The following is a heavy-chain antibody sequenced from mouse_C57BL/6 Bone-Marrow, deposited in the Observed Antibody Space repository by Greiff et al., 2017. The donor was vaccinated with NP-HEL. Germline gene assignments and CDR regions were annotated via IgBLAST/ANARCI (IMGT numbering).Heavy chain of an antibody. Sequence: QIQLVQSGPELKKPGETVKISCKASGYTFTNYGMNWVKQAPGKGLKWMGWINTYTGEPTYADDFKGRFAFSLETSASTAYLQINNLKNEDMATYFCARGFSGTWYYAMDYWGQGTSVTVSS. CDR1: GYTFTNYG. CDR3: ARGFSGTWYYAMDY. J-gene: IGHJ4*01. V-gene: IGHV9-1*02. CDR2: INTYTGEP. D-gene: IGHD4-1*01.